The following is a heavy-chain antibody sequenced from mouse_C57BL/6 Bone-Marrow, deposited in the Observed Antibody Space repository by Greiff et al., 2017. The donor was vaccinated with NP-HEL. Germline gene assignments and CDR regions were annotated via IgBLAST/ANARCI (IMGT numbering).Heavy chain of an antibody. CDR2: IDPNSGGT. CDR1: GYTFTSYW. J-gene: IGHJ4*01. V-gene: IGHV1-72*01. CDR3: ARKDLYDYDDAMDY. D-gene: IGHD2-4*01. Sequence: QVQLQQPGAELVKPGASVKLSCKASGYTFTSYWMHWVTQRPGRGLEWIGRIDPNSGGTKYNEKFKSKATLTVDKPSSTAYMQLSSLTSEDSEVDYCARKDLYDYDDAMDYWGQVTSVTVSS.